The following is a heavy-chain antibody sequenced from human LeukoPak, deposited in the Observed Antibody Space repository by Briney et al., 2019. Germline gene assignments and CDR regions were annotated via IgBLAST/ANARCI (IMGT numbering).Heavy chain of an antibody. CDR3: TRDGVRFLEWLPTNYFDY. D-gene: IGHD3-3*01. J-gene: IGHJ4*02. Sequence: GRSLRLSCTASGFTFGDYAMSWFRQAPGKGLEWVGFIRSKAYGGTTEYTASVKGRFTISRDDSKSIAYLQMNSLKTEDTAVYYCTRDGVRFLEWLPTNYFDYWGQGTLVTVSS. CDR1: GFTFGDYA. CDR2: IRSKAYGGTT. V-gene: IGHV3-49*01.